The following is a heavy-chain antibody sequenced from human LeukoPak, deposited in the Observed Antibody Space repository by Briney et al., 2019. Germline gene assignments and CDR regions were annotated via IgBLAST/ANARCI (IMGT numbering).Heavy chain of an antibody. CDR3: AKDTYDSSGCYRRFDY. V-gene: IGHV3-66*01. CDR1: GFTVSSNY. Sequence: GGSLRLSCAASGFTVSSNYMSWVRQAPGKGLEWVSVIYSGGSTYYADSVKGRFTISRDNSKNTLYLQMNSLRAEDTAVYYCAKDTYDSSGCYRRFDYWGQGTLVTVSS. CDR2: IYSGGST. D-gene: IGHD3-22*01. J-gene: IGHJ4*02.